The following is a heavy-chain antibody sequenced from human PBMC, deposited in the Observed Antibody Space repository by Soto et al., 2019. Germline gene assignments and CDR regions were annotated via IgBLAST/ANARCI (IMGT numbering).Heavy chain of an antibody. D-gene: IGHD2-15*01. Sequence: GESLKISCKASGYRFTDYWIGWVRQMPGKGLECMGIIYPDDSDTRHSPSFQGQVIISADKSITTAYLQMDSLRAEDTALFYCARELVGLNYFDYWGQGTLVTVSS. CDR2: IYPDDSDT. J-gene: IGHJ4*02. CDR3: ARELVGLNYFDY. CDR1: GYRFTDYW. V-gene: IGHV5-51*01.